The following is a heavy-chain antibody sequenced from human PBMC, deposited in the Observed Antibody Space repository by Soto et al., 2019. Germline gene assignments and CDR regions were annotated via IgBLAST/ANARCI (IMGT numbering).Heavy chain of an antibody. D-gene: IGHD2-2*01. CDR2: ISTGSDYV. Sequence: GGSLRLSCATSGFTFSSYSMNWVRQAPVKDLEWISSISTGSDYVYYADSVAGRFTISRDNAKSSLYLQMNSLRAEDTAVYYCARDSRIVARPAMGSVGFDPWGQGTLVTVSS. J-gene: IGHJ5*02. CDR3: ARDSRIVARPAMGSVGFDP. V-gene: IGHV3-21*06. CDR1: GFTFSSYS.